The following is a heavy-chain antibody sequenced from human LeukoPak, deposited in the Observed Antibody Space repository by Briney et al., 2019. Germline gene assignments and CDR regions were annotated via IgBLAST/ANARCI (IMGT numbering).Heavy chain of an antibody. D-gene: IGHD3-22*01. J-gene: IGHJ4*02. Sequence: GASVKVSCKASGYTFTSYYVHWVRQAPGQGLEWMGIINPSGGSTSYAQKFQGRVTMTRDTSTSTVYMELSSLRSEDTAVYYCARGGYDSSGYYSKSAYFDYWGQGTLVTVSS. V-gene: IGHV1-46*01. CDR3: ARGGYDSSGYYSKSAYFDY. CDR2: INPSGGST. CDR1: GYTFTSYY.